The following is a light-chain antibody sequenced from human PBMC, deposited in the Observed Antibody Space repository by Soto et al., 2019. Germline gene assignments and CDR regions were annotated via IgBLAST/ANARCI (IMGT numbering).Light chain of an antibody. Sequence: DVVLTQSPLSLPVNFGQPASISCRSSKSLVYSDGNTHLSWFHQRPGQSPRRLIYRVSSRDSGVPDRFSGSGSGTDFTLEISRVEAEDVGIYFCPQCTHWPRTFGQGTKVEVK. V-gene: IGKV2-30*01. CDR1: KSLVYSDGNTH. J-gene: IGKJ1*01. CDR3: PQCTHWPRT. CDR2: RVS.